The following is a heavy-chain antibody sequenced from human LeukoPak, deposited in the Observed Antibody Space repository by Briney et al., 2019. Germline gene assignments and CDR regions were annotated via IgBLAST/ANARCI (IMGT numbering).Heavy chain of an antibody. Sequence: ASVKVSCKASGYIFTRYYMHWVRQAPGQGLEWMGIINPSGGSTSYAQTFQGRVTMTRDTSTSTVYMELSSLRSDDTAVYYCARPLTYYYDSNGRYAFEIWGQGTMVAVSS. D-gene: IGHD3-22*01. CDR3: ARPLTYYYDSNGRYAFEI. V-gene: IGHV1-46*01. CDR2: INPSGGST. CDR1: GYIFTRYY. J-gene: IGHJ3*02.